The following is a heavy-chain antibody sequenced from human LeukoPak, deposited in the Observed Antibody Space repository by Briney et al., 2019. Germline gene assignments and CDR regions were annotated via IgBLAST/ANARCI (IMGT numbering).Heavy chain of an antibody. CDR2: IYTSGST. V-gene: IGHV4-61*02. CDR1: GGSISSGSYY. Sequence: PSETLSLTCTVSGGSISSGSYYWGWIRQPAGKGLEWIGRIYTSGSTNYNPFLKSRVTISVDTSKNQFSLKLSSVTAADTAVYYCARGSLGYCSSTSCYSSDYWGQGTLVTVSS. D-gene: IGHD2-2*02. CDR3: ARGSLGYCSSTSCYSSDY. J-gene: IGHJ4*02.